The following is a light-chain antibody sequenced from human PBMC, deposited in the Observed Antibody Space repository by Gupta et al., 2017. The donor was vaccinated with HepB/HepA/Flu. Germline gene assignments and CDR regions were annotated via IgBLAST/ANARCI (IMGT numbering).Light chain of an antibody. CDR1: SSDVGGYNY. J-gene: IGLJ3*02. Sequence: QSALTQPASVSGSPGQPTTISCTGTSSDVGGYNYVSWYHQHPGKAPNLMIYDVSNRPSGVSNRFSGSKSGNTASLTISGLQAEDEADYYCSSYTSSSTLGVFGGGTKLTVL. CDR2: DVS. V-gene: IGLV2-14*01. CDR3: SSYTSSSTLGV.